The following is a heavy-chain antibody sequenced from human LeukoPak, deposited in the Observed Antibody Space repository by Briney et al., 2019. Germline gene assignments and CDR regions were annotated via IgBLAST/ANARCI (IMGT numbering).Heavy chain of an antibody. Sequence: SETLSLTCTVSGGSISSYYWSWIRQPPGKGLEWIGYIYYSGSTNYNPSLKSRVTISVDTSKNQFSLKLSSVTAADTAVYYCARQTLVGSSWFDPWGQGTLVTVSS. CDR1: GGSISSYY. CDR2: IYYSGST. V-gene: IGHV4-59*01. CDR3: ARQTLVGSSWFDP. D-gene: IGHD3-10*01. J-gene: IGHJ5*02.